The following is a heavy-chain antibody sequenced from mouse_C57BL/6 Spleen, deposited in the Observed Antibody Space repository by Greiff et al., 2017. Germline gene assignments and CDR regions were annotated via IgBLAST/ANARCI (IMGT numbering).Heavy chain of an antibody. CDR1: GYTFTSYT. J-gene: IGHJ2*01. CDR2: INPSSGYT. CDR3: ARPAAFDY. V-gene: IGHV1-4*01. Sequence: QVQLQQSGAELARPGASVKMSCKASGYTFTSYTMHWVKQSPGQGLEWIGYINPSSGYTNYNQKFKDKATLTVDNSSSTASMQLSSLTSEASAGYYSARPAAFDYWGRGTTHTVSS.